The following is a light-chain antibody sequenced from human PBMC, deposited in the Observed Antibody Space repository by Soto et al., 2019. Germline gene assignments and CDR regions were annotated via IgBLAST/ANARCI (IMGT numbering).Light chain of an antibody. CDR3: QQTYSIFLS. J-gene: IGKJ4*01. CDR1: QSISSY. V-gene: IGKV1-39*01. Sequence: DIQLTQSPSSLSASVGDRVTITCRASQSISSYLNWYQQKPGKAPKVLISAASSLQSGVPSRFSGSGSGTDFTLTISSLEPEDFATYYCQQTYSIFLSFGGGTKVEV. CDR2: AAS.